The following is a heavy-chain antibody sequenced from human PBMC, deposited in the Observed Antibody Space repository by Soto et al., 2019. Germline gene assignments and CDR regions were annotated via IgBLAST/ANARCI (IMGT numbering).Heavy chain of an antibody. CDR2: VYYTGST. J-gene: IGHJ4*02. Sequence: PSETLSLTCIVSGGSISGSYCNWIRQSPGKGLEWLGYVYYTGSTNYSPSLRSRVSISVDTSKNEFSLRLSSVTAADTAVYFCARSVAVPGAHIDYWGQGTQVTVSS. CDR3: ARSVAVPGAHIDY. CDR1: GGSISGSY. V-gene: IGHV4-59*01. D-gene: IGHD6-19*01.